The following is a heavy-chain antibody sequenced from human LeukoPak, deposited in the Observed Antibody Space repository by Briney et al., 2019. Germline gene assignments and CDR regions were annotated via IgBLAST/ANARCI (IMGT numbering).Heavy chain of an antibody. Sequence: ASVKVSCTASGYTFTSYDNNWVRQATGQGLEWMGWMNPNSGNTGYAQKFQGRVTMTRNTSISTAYMELSSLRSEDTAVYYCARGERITMIVVVPYYFDYWGQGTLVTVFS. CDR3: ARGERITMIVVVPYYFDY. J-gene: IGHJ4*02. D-gene: IGHD3-22*01. CDR2: MNPNSGNT. CDR1: GYTFTSYD. V-gene: IGHV1-8*01.